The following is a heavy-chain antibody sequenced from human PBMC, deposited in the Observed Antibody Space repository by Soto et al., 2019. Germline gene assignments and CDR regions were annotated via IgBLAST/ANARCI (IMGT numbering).Heavy chain of an antibody. CDR1: GGSISSYY. Sequence: QVQLQESGPGLVKPSETLSLTCTVSGGSISSYYWSWIRQPPGKGLEWIGYIYYSGSTNYNPSLKSRVTISVDTSKNQFSLKLSSATAADTAVYYCARGGMRYSSSWFDYWGQGTLVTVSS. CDR3: ARGGMRYSSSWFDY. D-gene: IGHD6-13*01. CDR2: IYYSGST. V-gene: IGHV4-59*01. J-gene: IGHJ4*02.